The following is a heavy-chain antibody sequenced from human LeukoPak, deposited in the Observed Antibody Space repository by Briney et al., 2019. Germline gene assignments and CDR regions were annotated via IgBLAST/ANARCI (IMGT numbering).Heavy chain of an antibody. Sequence: ASVKVSCKASGYTFSSYDVNWVRQATGQGLEWMGWMNPNSGNTGYAQKFQGRVTMTRDTSTSTVYMELSSLRSEDTAVYYCARAVASFDYWGQGTLVTVSS. J-gene: IGHJ4*02. D-gene: IGHD6-19*01. CDR3: ARAVASFDY. V-gene: IGHV1-8*02. CDR1: GYTFSSYD. CDR2: MNPNSGNT.